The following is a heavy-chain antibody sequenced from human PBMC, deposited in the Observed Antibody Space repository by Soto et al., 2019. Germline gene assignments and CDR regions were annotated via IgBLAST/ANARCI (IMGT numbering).Heavy chain of an antibody. Sequence: PGGSLRLSCAASGFTFSSYAMSWVRQAPGKGLEWVSAISGSGGSTYYADSVKGRFTISRDNSKNTLYLQMNSLRAEDTAVYYRAKGGYCTNGVCYWTFDYWGQGTLVTVSP. CDR3: AKGGYCTNGVCYWTFDY. CDR2: ISGSGGST. D-gene: IGHD2-8*01. V-gene: IGHV3-23*01. CDR1: GFTFSSYA. J-gene: IGHJ4*02.